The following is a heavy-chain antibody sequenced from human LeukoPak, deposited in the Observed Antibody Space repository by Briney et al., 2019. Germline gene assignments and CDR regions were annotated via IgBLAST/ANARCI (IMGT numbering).Heavy chain of an antibody. V-gene: IGHV4-61*01. Sequence: TPSETLSLTCTVSGGSVSSGSYYWSWIRQPPGKGLEWIGYIYYSGNTNYNPSLKSRVTISVDTSKNQFSLKLSSVTAADTAVYYCVAYGVDAFDIWGQGTMVTVSS. CDR2: IYYSGNT. J-gene: IGHJ3*02. CDR3: VAYGVDAFDI. CDR1: GGSVSSGSYY. D-gene: IGHD3-10*01.